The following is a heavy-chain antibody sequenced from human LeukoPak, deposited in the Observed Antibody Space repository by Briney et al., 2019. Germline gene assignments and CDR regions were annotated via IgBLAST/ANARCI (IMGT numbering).Heavy chain of an antibody. CDR2: ISSSSTYI. J-gene: IGHJ5*02. CDR1: GFNFRAHS. Sequence: GGSLRLSCTSSGFNFRAHSFNWVRQAPGKGLEWVSFISSSSTYISYTDSVKGRFIISRDNAKNSLYLQMNSLRAEDTAIYYCARIPPEDRTWFDPWGQGTLVTVSS. CDR3: ARIPPEDRTWFDP. D-gene: IGHD1-14*01. V-gene: IGHV3-21*01.